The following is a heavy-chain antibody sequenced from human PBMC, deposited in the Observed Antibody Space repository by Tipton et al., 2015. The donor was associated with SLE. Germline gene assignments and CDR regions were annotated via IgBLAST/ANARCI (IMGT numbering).Heavy chain of an antibody. CDR1: GDTFSDYA. CDR3: ARDPSYCRGRSGYEGQFS. V-gene: IGHV1-69*05. CDR2: INPILGPA. J-gene: IGHJ5*01. D-gene: IGHD2-15*01. Sequence: QLVQSGAEVKKPGSSVKVSCKASGDTFSDYAISWVRQAPGQGLEWMGWINPILGPAQYAPNFQGRVTITTDECTSTGYMELSSLRSEDSPVYYGARDPSYCRGRSGYEGQFSWGHGPRVPVS.